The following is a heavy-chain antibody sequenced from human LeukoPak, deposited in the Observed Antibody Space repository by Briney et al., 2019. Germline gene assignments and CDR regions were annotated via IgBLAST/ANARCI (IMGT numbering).Heavy chain of an antibody. CDR3: AGPGLVYSNYGYFQH. V-gene: IGHV3-11*01. CDR1: GFTFSDYY. Sequence: GGSLRLSCAASGFTFSDYYMSWIRQAPGKGLEWVSYISSSGSTIYYADSVKGRFTISRDNAKNSLYLQMNSLRAEDTAVYYCAGPGLVYSNYGYFQHWGQGTLVTVSS. CDR2: ISSSGSTI. D-gene: IGHD4-11*01. J-gene: IGHJ1*01.